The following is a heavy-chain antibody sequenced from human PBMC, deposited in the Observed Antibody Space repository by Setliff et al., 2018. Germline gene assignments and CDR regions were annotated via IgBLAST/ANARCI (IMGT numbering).Heavy chain of an antibody. Sequence: PGGSLRLSCAASGFTLSTYNMSWVRQAPGKGLEWVATIKQDGSEKFYVDSVKGRFTISRDNAKNSLYLQMNSLRAEDTAVYYCARAADSYGPPRSYMDVWGKGTTVTVSS. CDR3: ARAADSYGPPRSYMDV. CDR2: IKQDGSEK. CDR1: GFTLSTYN. V-gene: IGHV3-7*01. J-gene: IGHJ6*03. D-gene: IGHD5-18*01.